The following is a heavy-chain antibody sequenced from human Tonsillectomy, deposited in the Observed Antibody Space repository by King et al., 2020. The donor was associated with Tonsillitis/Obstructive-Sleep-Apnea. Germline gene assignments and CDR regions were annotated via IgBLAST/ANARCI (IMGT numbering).Heavy chain of an antibody. CDR1: GFSFNSYG. V-gene: IGHV3-23*04. CDR2: ISGSGDNT. D-gene: IGHD3-3*02. CDR3: AKVDGLRIIFGVKKGYYYGMDV. Sequence: VQLVESGGGLVQPGGSLRLSCAASGFSFNSYGMSWVRQAPGKGLEWVSTISGSGDNTYYRDSVKGRFTISRDNSKNTLYLHMNSLRAEDTAIYYCAKVDGLRIIFGVKKGYYYGMDVWGQGTTVTVSS. J-gene: IGHJ6*02.